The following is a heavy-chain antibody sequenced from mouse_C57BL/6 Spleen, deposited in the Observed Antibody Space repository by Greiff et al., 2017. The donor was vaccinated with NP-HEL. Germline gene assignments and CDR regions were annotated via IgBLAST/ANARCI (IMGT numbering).Heavy chain of an antibody. V-gene: IGHV1-19*01. CDR2: INPYNGGT. J-gene: IGHJ4*01. Sequence: EVQLQQSGPVLVKPGASVKMSCKASGYTFTDYYMNWVKQSHGKSLEWIGVINPYNGGTSYNQKFKGKATLTVDKSSSTAYMELNSLTSEDSAVYYCARSYYDYDGYAMDYWGQGTSVTVSS. D-gene: IGHD2-4*01. CDR3: ARSYYDYDGYAMDY. CDR1: GYTFTDYY.